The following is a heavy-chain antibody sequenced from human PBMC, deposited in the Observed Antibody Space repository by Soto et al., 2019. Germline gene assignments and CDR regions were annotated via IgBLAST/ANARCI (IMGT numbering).Heavy chain of an antibody. CDR1: GYTFTSYG. V-gene: IGHV1-18*01. Sequence: ASVKVSCKASGYTFTSYGISWVRQAPGQGLEWMGWISAYNGNTNYAQKLQGRVTMTTDTSTSTAYMELRSLRSDDTAVYYCARVNYDILTGYSIDPNDYWGQGTLVTVSS. J-gene: IGHJ4*02. D-gene: IGHD3-9*01. CDR2: ISAYNGNT. CDR3: ARVNYDILTGYSIDPNDY.